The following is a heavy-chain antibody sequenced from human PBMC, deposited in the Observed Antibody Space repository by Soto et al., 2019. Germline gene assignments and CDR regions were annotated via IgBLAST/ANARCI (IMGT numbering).Heavy chain of an antibody. V-gene: IGHV1-69*01. CDR1: GGTFSSYA. CDR3: ARGTIFGVAVDWFDP. Sequence: QVQLVQSGAEVKKPGSSVKVSCKASGGTFSSYAISWVRQAPGPGLEWMGGSIPIFGTANYAQKFQGRVTITAYESTSTAYMELSSLRSEDTAVYYCARGTIFGVAVDWFDPWGQGTLVTVSS. D-gene: IGHD3-3*01. CDR2: SIPIFGTA. J-gene: IGHJ5*02.